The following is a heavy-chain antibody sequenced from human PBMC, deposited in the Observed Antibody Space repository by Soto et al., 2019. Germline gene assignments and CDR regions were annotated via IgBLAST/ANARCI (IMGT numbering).Heavy chain of an antibody. CDR1: GGSISSGGYS. J-gene: IGHJ5*02. CDR3: ASGSGSYYRNWFDP. CDR2: IYHSGST. D-gene: IGHD1-26*01. Sequence: QLQLHESGSGLVKPSQTLSLTCAVSGGSISSGGYSWSWIRQPPGKGLEWIGYIYHSGSTYYNPSLKSRVTISVDRSKNQFSLKLSSVTAADTAVYYCASGSGSYYRNWFDPWGQGTLVTVSS. V-gene: IGHV4-30-2*01.